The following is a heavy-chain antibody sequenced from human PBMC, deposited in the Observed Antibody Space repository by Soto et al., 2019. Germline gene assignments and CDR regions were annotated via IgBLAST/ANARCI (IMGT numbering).Heavy chain of an antibody. J-gene: IGHJ4*02. CDR3: AKHASGSYSGLFLDY. D-gene: IGHD1-26*01. V-gene: IGHV3-30*18. CDR2: ISYDGSNK. Sequence: QVQLVESGGGVVQPGRSLRLSCAASGFTFSSYGMHWVRQAPGKGLEWVAVISYDGSNKYYADSVKGRFTISRDNSKNTLYLQMNSLRAEDTAVYYCAKHASGSYSGLFLDYWGQGTLVTVSS. CDR1: GFTFSSYG.